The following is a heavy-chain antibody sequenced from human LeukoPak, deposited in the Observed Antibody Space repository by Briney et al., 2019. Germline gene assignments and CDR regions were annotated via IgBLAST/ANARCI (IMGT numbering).Heavy chain of an antibody. Sequence: TGGSLRLSCAASGFTFSRYWMHWVRQAPGKGLMWVSRIRPDGSTTLYADSVKGRFTISRDNSKNTLYLQVNSLRAEDTALYYCAKGRGYSGYDFFDYWGQGTLVTVSS. CDR2: IRPDGSTT. CDR3: AKGRGYSGYDFFDY. D-gene: IGHD5-12*01. V-gene: IGHV3-74*03. CDR1: GFTFSRYW. J-gene: IGHJ4*02.